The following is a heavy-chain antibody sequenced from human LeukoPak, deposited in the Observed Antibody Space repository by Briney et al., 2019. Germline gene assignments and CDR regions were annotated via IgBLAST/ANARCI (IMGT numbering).Heavy chain of an antibody. D-gene: IGHD4-23*01. Sequence: ASVKVSCKASGYTFTSYYMHWVRQAPGQGLEWMGIINPSGGSTSYAQKFQGRVTMTRDTSTSTVYMELSSLRSEDTAVYYCASVNGGNSKSGHFDYWGQGTLVTVSS. CDR2: INPSGGST. V-gene: IGHV1-46*01. CDR1: GYTFTSYY. J-gene: IGHJ4*02. CDR3: ASVNGGNSKSGHFDY.